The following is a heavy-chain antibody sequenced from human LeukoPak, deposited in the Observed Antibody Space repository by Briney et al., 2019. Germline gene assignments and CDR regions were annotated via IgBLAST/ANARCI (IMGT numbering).Heavy chain of an antibody. D-gene: IGHD5-18*01. CDR2: IIPIFGTA. J-gene: IGHJ4*02. Sequence: SVKVSCKASGYTFTSYAISWVRQAPGQGLEWMGGIIPIFGTANYAQKFQGRVTITADESTSTAYMELSSLRSEDTAVYYCARGLQLWLKAPFDYWGQGTLVTVSS. CDR1: GYTFTSYA. V-gene: IGHV1-69*13. CDR3: ARGLQLWLKAPFDY.